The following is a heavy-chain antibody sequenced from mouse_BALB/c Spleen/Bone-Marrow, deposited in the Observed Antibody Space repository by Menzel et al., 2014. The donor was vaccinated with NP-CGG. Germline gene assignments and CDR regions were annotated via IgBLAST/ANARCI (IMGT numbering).Heavy chain of an antibody. CDR2: IDPANGKT. Sequence: EVKLQESGAEPVKPGASVKLSCTASGFNIKDTYMHWAKQRPEQGLEWIGRIDPANGKTKYDPKFQGKATITADTSSNTAYLQLSSLTSEDTAVYYCARGHGYYVGYYFDNWGQGTTLTVSS. J-gene: IGHJ2*01. D-gene: IGHD2-3*01. CDR1: GFNIKDTY. V-gene: IGHV14-3*02. CDR3: ARGHGYYVGYYFDN.